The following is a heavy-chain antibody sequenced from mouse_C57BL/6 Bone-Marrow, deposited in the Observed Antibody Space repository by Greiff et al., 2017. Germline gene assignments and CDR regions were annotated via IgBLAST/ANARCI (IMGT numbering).Heavy chain of an antibody. V-gene: IGHV1-15*01. CDR2: IDPESGGT. CDR1: GYTFTDYE. CDR3: TKGFAY. J-gene: IGHJ3*01. Sequence: VQLQQSGAELVRPGASVTLSCKASGYTFTDYEMHWVKQTPVHGLEWIGAIDPESGGTAYNQKFKGKAILTADKSSSTAYMELRGLTSEDSAVYYCTKGFAYWGQGNLVTVSA.